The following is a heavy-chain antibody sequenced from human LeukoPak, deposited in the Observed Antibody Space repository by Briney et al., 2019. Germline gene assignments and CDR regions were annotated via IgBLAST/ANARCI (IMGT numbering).Heavy chain of an antibody. CDR1: GGSFSGYY. V-gene: IGHV4-34*01. CDR2: INHSGST. J-gene: IGHJ4*02. Sequence: SETLSLTCAVYGGSFSGYYWSWIRQPPGKGLEWIGEINHSGSTNYNPSLKSRVTISVDTSKNQFSLKLSSVTAADTAVYYCAREVSSGWYYFDYWGQGTLVTVSS. D-gene: IGHD6-19*01. CDR3: AREVSSGWYYFDY.